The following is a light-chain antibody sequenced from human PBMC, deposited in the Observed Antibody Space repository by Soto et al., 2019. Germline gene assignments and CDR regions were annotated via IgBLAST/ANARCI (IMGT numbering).Light chain of an antibody. CDR3: HQYHEWPMT. CDR2: GPS. V-gene: IGKV3-15*01. J-gene: IGKJ5*01. Sequence: EIVMTQSPATLSVSPGERATVSCKTSQSANTNLAWYLQKPGQVPRLLIYGPSTRAIGIPDRFSGSGSGTEFTLTITSLQSEDFAVYYCHQYHEWPMTFGQGTRLEIK. CDR1: QSANTN.